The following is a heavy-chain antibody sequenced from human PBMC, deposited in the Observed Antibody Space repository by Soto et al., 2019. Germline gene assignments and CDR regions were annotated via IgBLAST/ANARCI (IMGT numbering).Heavy chain of an antibody. CDR1: GFTFSSYA. V-gene: IGHV3-64D*06. CDR2: ISSNGGST. Sequence: PGGSLRHSCSASGFTFSSYAMHLVRQAPGKGLEYVSAISSNGGSTYYADSVKGRFTISRDNSKNTLYLQMNSVKTEDTAVYYCVKDRESSSSSWTFDYWGQGT. J-gene: IGHJ4*02. D-gene: IGHD2-2*01. CDR3: VKDRESSSSSWTFDY.